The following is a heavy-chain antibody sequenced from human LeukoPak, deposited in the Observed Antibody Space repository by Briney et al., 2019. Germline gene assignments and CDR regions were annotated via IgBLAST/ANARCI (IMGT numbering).Heavy chain of an antibody. V-gene: IGHV4-34*01. CDR1: GFTFSSYA. CDR3: ARLERYSSSWHTYYYMDV. D-gene: IGHD6-13*01. Sequence: PGGSLRLSCAASGFTFSSYAMSWVRQAPGKGLEWIGEINHSGSTNYNPSLKSRVTISVDTSKNQFSLKLSSVTAADTAVYYCARLERYSSSWHTYYYMDVWGKGTTVTVSS. CDR2: INHSGST. J-gene: IGHJ6*03.